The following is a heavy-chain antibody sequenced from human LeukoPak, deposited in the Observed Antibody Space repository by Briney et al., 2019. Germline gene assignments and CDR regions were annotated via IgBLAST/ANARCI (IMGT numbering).Heavy chain of an antibody. CDR2: IYSGGST. V-gene: IGHV3-53*01. Sequence: GGSLRLSCAASRFTFSNAWMSWVRQAPGKGLEWVSVIYSGGSTYYADSVKGRFTISRDNSKNTLYLQMNSLRAEDTAVYYCARDHKDDAFDIWGQGTMVTVSS. J-gene: IGHJ3*02. CDR1: RFTFSNAW. CDR3: ARDHKDDAFDI.